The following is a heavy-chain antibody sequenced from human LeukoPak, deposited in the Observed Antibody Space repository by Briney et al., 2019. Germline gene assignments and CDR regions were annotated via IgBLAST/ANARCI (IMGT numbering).Heavy chain of an antibody. D-gene: IGHD2-2*01. CDR2: IYPGDSDT. Sequence: HGASLQISCKGSGSSFTNYWIGWVRQLPGKGLEWMGIIYPGDSDTKYSPSFQGHVTVSADKSISTAYLQWSSLKASDTAMYYCARLPSRYQLPRSPCDYWGQGTLVTVSS. J-gene: IGHJ4*02. V-gene: IGHV5-51*01. CDR1: GSSFTNYW. CDR3: ARLPSRYQLPRSPCDY.